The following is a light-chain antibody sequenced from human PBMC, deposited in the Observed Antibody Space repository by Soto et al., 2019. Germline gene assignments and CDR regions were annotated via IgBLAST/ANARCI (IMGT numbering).Light chain of an antibody. CDR3: QQSYSTPIT. J-gene: IGKJ5*01. CDR1: QSISSR. V-gene: IGKV1-5*01. Sequence: DIQMTQSPSTLSASVVDRVTITCRASQSISSRLAWYQQKTGKAPKFLVYDASNLESGVPSRFSGSGSGTDFTLTISSLQPEDFATYYCQQSYSTPITFGQGTRRRL. CDR2: DAS.